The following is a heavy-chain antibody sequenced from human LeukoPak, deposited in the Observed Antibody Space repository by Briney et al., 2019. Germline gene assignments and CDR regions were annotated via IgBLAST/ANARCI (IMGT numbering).Heavy chain of an antibody. CDR1: GITFSSYA. CDR2: ISYDGINK. Sequence: GGSLRLSCAASGITFSSYAMHWVRQAPGKGLEGVAVISYDGINKDYADSVKGRFTISRDNSKNTLYLQMNTLRAEDSAVYYCASATVFGVVIYYWGQGTLVTVSS. D-gene: IGHD3-3*01. J-gene: IGHJ4*02. CDR3: ASATVFGVVIYY. V-gene: IGHV3-30*04.